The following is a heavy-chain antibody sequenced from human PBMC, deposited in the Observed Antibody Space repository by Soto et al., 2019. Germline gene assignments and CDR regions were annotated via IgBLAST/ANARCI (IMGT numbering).Heavy chain of an antibody. CDR2: INAGTGNT. Sequence: QVQLVQSGAEVKKPGASVKVSCKASGYTFTSYAMHWVRQAHGHRLEWMGWINAGTGNTKYSQKFQGRVTITRDTTASTAYMELSSLRSEETAVYDGASSFTVPAAIGYCGQGTLVTVSS. CDR3: ASSFTVPAAIGY. V-gene: IGHV1-3*01. D-gene: IGHD2-2*01. CDR1: GYTFTSYA. J-gene: IGHJ4*02.